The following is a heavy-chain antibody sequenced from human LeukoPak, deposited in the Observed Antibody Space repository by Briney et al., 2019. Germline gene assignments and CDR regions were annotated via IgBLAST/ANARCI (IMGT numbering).Heavy chain of an antibody. CDR1: GGSISSGSYY. D-gene: IGHD3-9*01. CDR2: IYTSGST. CDR3: ARVGYDILTGPYYYYMDV. J-gene: IGHJ6*03. V-gene: IGHV4-61*02. Sequence: SQTLSLTCTVSGGSISSGSYYWSWIRQPAGKGLEWIGRIYTSGSTNYNPSLESRVTISVDTSKNQFSLKLSSVTAADTAVYYCARVGYDILTGPYYYYMDVWGKGTTVTVSS.